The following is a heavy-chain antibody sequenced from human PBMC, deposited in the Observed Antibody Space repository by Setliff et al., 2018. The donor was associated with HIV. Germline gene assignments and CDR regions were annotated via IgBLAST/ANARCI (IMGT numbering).Heavy chain of an antibody. CDR2: ISSGGIIK. Sequence: GSLRLSCATSGFTFDISDMSWVRQAPGKGLEWVSSISSGGIIKKYSGSVKGRFTISRDNSNDTVYLQMSSLRAEDTAVYFCAKRISGWYYSDCWGQGTLVTVSS. V-gene: IGHV3-23*01. D-gene: IGHD6-19*01. J-gene: IGHJ4*02. CDR1: GFTFDISD. CDR3: AKRISGWYYSDC.